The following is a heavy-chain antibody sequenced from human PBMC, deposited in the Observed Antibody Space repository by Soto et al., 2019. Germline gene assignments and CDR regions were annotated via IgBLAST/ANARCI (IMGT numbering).Heavy chain of an antibody. CDR3: ARNGDCTRPGRIVGWFDP. D-gene: IGHD2-8*01. CDR1: GYTFTSYY. Sequence: SVKVSCKASGYTFTSYYIHWLRQAPGQGLEWMGWISAYNGNTSYAQKLQGRVTMTTDTSTSTAYMELRSLRSDDTAMYYCARNGDCTRPGRIVGWFDPWGPGTLVTVSS. V-gene: IGHV1-18*04. CDR2: ISAYNGNT. J-gene: IGHJ5*02.